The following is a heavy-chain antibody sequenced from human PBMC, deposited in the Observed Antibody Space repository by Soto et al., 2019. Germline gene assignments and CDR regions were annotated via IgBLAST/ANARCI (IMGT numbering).Heavy chain of an antibody. CDR1: GGSINTFY. Sequence: PSETLSLTCTVSGGSINTFYWSWVRQPAGKGLEWTGRIFSSGSTSFNPSLESRVAMSVDTSKNHFSLNLSSATAADMAVYYCAREGSYSAYNFAHGIQLWSFDFWGQGALVTVS. D-gene: IGHD5-12*01. J-gene: IGHJ4*02. CDR2: IFSSGST. V-gene: IGHV4-4*07. CDR3: AREGSYSAYNFAHGIQLWSFDF.